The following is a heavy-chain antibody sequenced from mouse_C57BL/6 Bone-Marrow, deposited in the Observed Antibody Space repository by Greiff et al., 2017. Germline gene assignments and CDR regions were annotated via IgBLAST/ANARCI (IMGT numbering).Heavy chain of an antibody. CDR1: GYTFTSYG. J-gene: IGHJ3*01. Sequence: QVQLQQSGAELARPGASVKLSCKASGYTFTSYGISWVKQRTGQGLEWIGEIYPRSGNTYYNEKFKGKATLTADKSSSTAYMELRSLTSEDSAVYFCERGGEGCYANCLFAYWGQGTLVTVSA. CDR2: IYPRSGNT. D-gene: IGHD2-1*01. V-gene: IGHV1-81*01. CDR3: ERGGEGCYANCLFAY.